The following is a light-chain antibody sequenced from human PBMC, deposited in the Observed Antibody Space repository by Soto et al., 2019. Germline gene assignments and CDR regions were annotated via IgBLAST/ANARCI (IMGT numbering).Light chain of an antibody. V-gene: IGKV4-1*01. J-gene: IGKJ5*01. Sequence: VMTQSPDSLAVSLGERATINCRSSRSVLSNSDNRNYLAWFQQKPGQPPKLLFYWASTRESGVPDRFSGSGSATDFTLTITNLQAEDVAVYYCQQYHSDPITFGQGTRLEIK. CDR2: WAS. CDR3: QQYHSDPIT. CDR1: RSVLSNSDNRNY.